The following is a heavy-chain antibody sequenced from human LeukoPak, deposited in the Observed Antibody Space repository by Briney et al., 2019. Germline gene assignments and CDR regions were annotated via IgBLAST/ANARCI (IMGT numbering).Heavy chain of an antibody. Sequence: GGSLRLSCAASGFPFNAYWMTWVRQAPGKGLEWVANIRQDGDTKYYVDSVKGRFTISRDNAMNSLYLQMNSLRAEDTAIYYCARSLPYGTTWYGRSDFWGQGTLITVSS. V-gene: IGHV3-7*03. D-gene: IGHD6-13*01. CDR3: ARSLPYGTTWYGRSDF. J-gene: IGHJ4*02. CDR1: GFPFNAYW. CDR2: IRQDGDTK.